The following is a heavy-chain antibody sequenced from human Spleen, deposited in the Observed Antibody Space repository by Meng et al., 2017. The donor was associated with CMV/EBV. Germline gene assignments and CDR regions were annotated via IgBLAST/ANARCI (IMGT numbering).Heavy chain of an antibody. CDR3: ARDALSSGGDY. D-gene: IGHD6-19*01. CDR2: ISNTGEIR. J-gene: IGHJ4*02. Sequence: GGSLRLSCAASGFTFRKFTMNWIRRAPGKGPEWVSSISNTGEIRQYADSVKGRFTVSRDNSRNSVFLLMDSLRAEDTAFYYCARDALSSGGDYWGQGALVTVSS. CDR1: GFTFRKFT. V-gene: IGHV3-21*04.